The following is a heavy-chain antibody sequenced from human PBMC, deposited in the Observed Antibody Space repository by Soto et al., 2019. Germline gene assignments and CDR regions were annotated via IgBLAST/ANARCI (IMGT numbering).Heavy chain of an antibody. D-gene: IGHD6-6*01. CDR2: INPSGGTT. Sequence: GASVKVSCKASGYTFTAFFMHWVRQAPGKGLEWMGIINPSGGTTNYAQKFQGRVAMTWDTSTSTVYMDLSSLRSDDTAVYYCARASYSSSSFFFDYWGPGTLVTVSS. CDR3: ARASYSSSSFFFDY. CDR1: GYTFTAFF. J-gene: IGHJ4*02. V-gene: IGHV1-46*01.